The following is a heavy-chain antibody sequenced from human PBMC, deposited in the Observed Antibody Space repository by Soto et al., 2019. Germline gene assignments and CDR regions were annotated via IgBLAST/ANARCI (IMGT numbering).Heavy chain of an antibody. CDR1: GGTFSSYT. V-gene: IGHV1-69*08. Sequence: QVQLVQSGAEVKKPGSSVKVSCKASGGTFSSYTISWVRQAPGQGLEWMGRIIPILGIANYAQKFQGRVTITADKSTSTAYMELSSLRSEDTAVYYCARDLEAPRPYGDVDYWGQGTLVTVSS. D-gene: IGHD4-17*01. J-gene: IGHJ4*02. CDR2: IIPILGIA. CDR3: ARDLEAPRPYGDVDY.